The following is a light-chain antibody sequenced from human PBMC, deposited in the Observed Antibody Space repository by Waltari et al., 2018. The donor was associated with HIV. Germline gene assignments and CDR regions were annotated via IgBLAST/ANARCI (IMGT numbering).Light chain of an antibody. J-gene: IGLJ2*01. CDR2: EVT. Sequence: SALTEPAAVSGSPAQPNTLPCSGTRPAVGGYQHVYWYPPHAGKVSKHMIYEVTNRPSGVSNRFSGSKSANTASLTISGLQAEDEADYYCSSYTTSSTLVFGGGTKVTVL. V-gene: IGLV2-14*01. CDR1: RPAVGGYQH. CDR3: SSYTTSSTLV.